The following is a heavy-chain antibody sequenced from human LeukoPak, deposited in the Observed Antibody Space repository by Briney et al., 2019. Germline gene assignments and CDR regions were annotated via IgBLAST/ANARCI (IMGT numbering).Heavy chain of an antibody. CDR2: MNPNSGNT. CDR3: ARVPKSYYDFWSGVSHDAFDI. J-gene: IGHJ3*02. Sequence: GASVKVSCKASGYTFTSYDINWVRRATGQGLEWMEWMNPNSGNTGYAQKFQGRVTMTRNTSISTAYMELSSLRSEDTAVYYCARVPKSYYDFWSGVSHDAFDIWGQGAMVTVSS. CDR1: GYTFTSYD. V-gene: IGHV1-8*01. D-gene: IGHD3-3*01.